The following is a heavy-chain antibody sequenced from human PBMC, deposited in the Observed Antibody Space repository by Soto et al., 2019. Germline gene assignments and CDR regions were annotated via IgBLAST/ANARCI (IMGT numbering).Heavy chain of an antibody. CDR3: ARDNSDCGGGCPPLGAFDI. J-gene: IGHJ3*02. CDR1: GFTYSSYG. CDR2: IWYDGSNK. Sequence: QVQLVESGGGVVQPGRSLRLSCAASGFTYSSYGMHWVRQAPGKGLEWVTVIWYDGSNKYYADSVKGRFTISRDNSKNTLCLQMNSLRAEDTAVYYCARDNSDCGGGCPPLGAFDIWGQGTVVTVSS. V-gene: IGHV3-33*01. D-gene: IGHD2-21*02.